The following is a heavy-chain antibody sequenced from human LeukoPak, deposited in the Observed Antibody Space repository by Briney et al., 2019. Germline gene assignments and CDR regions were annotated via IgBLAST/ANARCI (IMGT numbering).Heavy chain of an antibody. CDR2: ISWDATTT. V-gene: IGHV3-43*01. D-gene: IGHD3-9*01. CDR3: SKGHYDVLTGYLFDY. Sequence: GGSLRLSCVASGFTFDDYTMHWIRQAPGKCVEWGSLISWDATTTYYADSVKGRFTISRDNSKNSLYLQMDSLRTEDTAFYYCSKGHYDVLTGYLFDYWGQGTLVTVSP. CDR1: GFTFDDYT. J-gene: IGHJ4*02.